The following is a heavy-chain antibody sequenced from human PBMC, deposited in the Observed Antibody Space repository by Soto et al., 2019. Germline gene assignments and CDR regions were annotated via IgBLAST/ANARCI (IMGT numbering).Heavy chain of an antibody. J-gene: IGHJ5*01. CDR2: ISHDGFSQ. CDR3: AKDWGSSGWFNWFDS. Sequence: QVQLVESGGGVVQPGRSLRLSCVVSGFTLSNTGVHWVRQAPGQGLEWVSMISHDGFSQYYLDSVKGRFTISRDNSKNTGYLQMNSLRPEDTSVYYCAKDWGSSGWFNWFDSWGQGTLVTVSS. D-gene: IGHD6-19*01. CDR1: GFTLSNTG. V-gene: IGHV3-30*18.